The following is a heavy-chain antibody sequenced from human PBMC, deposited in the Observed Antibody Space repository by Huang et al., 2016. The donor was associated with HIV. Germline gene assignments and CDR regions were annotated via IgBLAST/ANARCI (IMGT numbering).Heavy chain of an antibody. D-gene: IGHD5-12*01. Sequence: AASRFTFSNYAMHWVRQAPGKGLEWVAVISYDGSNKYYADSVKGRFTISRDNSKNTLYLQMNSLRAEDPAVYYCARDLWLRDLYYYYYMDVWGKGTTVTVSS. J-gene: IGHJ6*03. CDR3: ARDLWLRDLYYYYYMDV. V-gene: IGHV3-30-3*01. CDR2: ISYDGSNK. CDR1: RFTFSNYA.